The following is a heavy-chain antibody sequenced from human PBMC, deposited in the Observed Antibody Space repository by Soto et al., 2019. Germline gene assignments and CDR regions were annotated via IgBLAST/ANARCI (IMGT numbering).Heavy chain of an antibody. D-gene: IGHD5-18*01. CDR2: ISYSGST. CDR1: GGSISSGNYY. V-gene: IGHV4-30-4*01. CDR3: ATMGTPATGLYYFDY. J-gene: IGHJ4*02. Sequence: QVQLQESGPGLVKPSQTLSLTCTVSGGSISSGNYYWSWIRQPPGKGLEWIGFISYSGSTYYSLSLKSRVTSSVATSKNQFSLNLSFVTAADTAVYYCATMGTPATGLYYFDYWGQGTLVTVSS.